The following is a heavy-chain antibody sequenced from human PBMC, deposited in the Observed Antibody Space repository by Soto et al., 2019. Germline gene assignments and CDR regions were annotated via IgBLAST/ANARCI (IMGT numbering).Heavy chain of an antibody. J-gene: IGHJ5*02. Sequence: QLQLQESGPGLVKPSETLSLTCTVSGGSISSSSYYWGWIRQPPGKGLEWIGSIYYSGSTYYNPSLQRRATISVATSKNQFSLKLSSVTAADTAVYYCARRGGLRYCSSTSCLNWFDPWGQGTLVTVSS. CDR1: GGSISSSSYY. CDR2: IYYSGST. V-gene: IGHV4-39*01. CDR3: ARRGGLRYCSSTSCLNWFDP. D-gene: IGHD2-2*01.